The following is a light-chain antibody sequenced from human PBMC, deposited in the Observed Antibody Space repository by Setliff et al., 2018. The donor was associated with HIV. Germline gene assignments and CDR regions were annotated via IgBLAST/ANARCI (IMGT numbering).Light chain of an antibody. Sequence: QSVLTQPPSVSGAPGQRVTISCTNIGAAFDVHWYQQVPRTAPQLLIYGNTNRPSRIPDRFSGSKSGTSASLAITGLQAEDEATYYCQSYDSALGAWVFGGGT. V-gene: IGLV1-40*01. J-gene: IGLJ3*02. CDR3: QSYDSALGAWV. CDR1: NIGAAFD. CDR2: GNT.